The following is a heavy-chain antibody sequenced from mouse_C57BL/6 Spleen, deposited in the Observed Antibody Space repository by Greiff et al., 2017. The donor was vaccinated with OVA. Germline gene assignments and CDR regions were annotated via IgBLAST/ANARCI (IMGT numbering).Heavy chain of an antibody. V-gene: IGHV5-9*01. D-gene: IGHD1-1*01. J-gene: IGHJ2*01. CDR2: ISGGGGNT. CDR1: GFTFSSYT. Sequence: EVMLVESGGGLVKPGGSLKLSCAASGFTFSSYTMSWVRQTPEKRLEWVATISGGGGNTYYPDSVKGRFTISRDNAKNTLYLQMSSLRSEDTALYYCARQGYYGSNPFDYWGQGTTLTVSA. CDR3: ARQGYYGSNPFDY.